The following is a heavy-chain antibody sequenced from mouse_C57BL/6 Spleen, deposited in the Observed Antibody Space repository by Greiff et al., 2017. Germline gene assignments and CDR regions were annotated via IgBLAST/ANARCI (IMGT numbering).Heavy chain of an antibody. V-gene: IGHV3-6*01. CDR1: GYSITSGYY. CDR3: ARGGDEAMGC. CDR2: ISYDGGN. J-gene: IGHJ4*01. D-gene: IGHD3-3*01. Sequence: EVQLVESGPGLVKPSPSLSLTCSVTGYSITSGYYWNWIRQFPGNKLEWMGYISYDGGNNYNPSLKNRNSITSDTSKNQCFLKLNSVTTEDTATYHCARGGDEAMGCWGQGATVTVSS.